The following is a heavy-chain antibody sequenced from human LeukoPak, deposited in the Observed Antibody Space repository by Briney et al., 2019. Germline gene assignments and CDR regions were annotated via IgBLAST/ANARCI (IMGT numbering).Heavy chain of an antibody. CDR1: GYSFTSYW. Sequence: GESLKISCXGSGYSFTSYWIGWVRQMPGKGLKWMGIIYPGDSDTRYSPSFQGQVTISADKSISTAYLQWSSLKASDTAMYYCARDDYSNYVFAFDIWGQGTMVTVSS. CDR3: ARDDYSNYVFAFDI. V-gene: IGHV5-51*01. J-gene: IGHJ3*02. CDR2: IYPGDSDT. D-gene: IGHD4-11*01.